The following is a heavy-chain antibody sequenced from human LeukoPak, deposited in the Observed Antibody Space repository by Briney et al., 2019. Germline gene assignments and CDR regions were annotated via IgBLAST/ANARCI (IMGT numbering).Heavy chain of an antibody. V-gene: IGHV3-23*01. J-gene: IGHJ4*02. Sequence: GGSLRLSCAASGFTFSSYAMTWVRQAPGKGLEWVSTISGSDGSTYYADSVKGRFTISRDNSKNTLYLQMNSLRAEDTAVYYCAKTRGPVAFIPDYWGQGTLVTVSS. D-gene: IGHD2-21*01. CDR2: ISGSDGST. CDR3: AKTRGPVAFIPDY. CDR1: GFTFSSYA.